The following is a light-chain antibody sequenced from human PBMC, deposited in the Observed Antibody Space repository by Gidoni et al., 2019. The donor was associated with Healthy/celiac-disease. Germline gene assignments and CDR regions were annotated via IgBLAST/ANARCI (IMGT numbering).Light chain of an antibody. Sequence: EIVMTQSPATLSVSPGERATLPCRATQSVSSNFAWYQQKPGQAPRILIYGASTRATGIPARFSGGGAWTTFTLTISSMQSEDFSVYYCQQYNNWPTWTFGQGTKVEIK. CDR2: GAS. CDR3: QQYNNWPTWT. J-gene: IGKJ1*01. V-gene: IGKV3-15*01. CDR1: QSVSSN.